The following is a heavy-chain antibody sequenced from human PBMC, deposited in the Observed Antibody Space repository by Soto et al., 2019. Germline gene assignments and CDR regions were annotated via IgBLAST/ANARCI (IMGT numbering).Heavy chain of an antibody. V-gene: IGHV4-34*01. CDR1: GGSFSGYY. CDR2: INHSGST. J-gene: IGHJ6*03. Sequence: QVQLQQWGAGLLKPSETLSLTCAVYGGSFSGYYWSWIRQPPGKGLEWIGEINHSGSTNYNPSLKSRVTISVDTSKNQLSLKLSSVTAADTAVYYCARAMGRHSYYYYYYMDVWGKGTTVTVSS. CDR3: ARAMGRHSYYYYYYMDV.